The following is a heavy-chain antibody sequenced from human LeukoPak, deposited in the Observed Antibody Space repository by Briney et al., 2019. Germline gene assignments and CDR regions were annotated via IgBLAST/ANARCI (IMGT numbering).Heavy chain of an antibody. V-gene: IGHV3-48*03. Sequence: GSLRLSCQASGFTFYMYAMNWVRQAPGKGLEWVSYISSSGSTIYYADSVKGRFTISRDNAKNSLYLQMNSLRAEDTAVYYCARERYSSGWYNYWGQGTLVTVSS. CDR2: ISSSGSTI. D-gene: IGHD6-19*01. J-gene: IGHJ4*02. CDR1: GFTFYMYA. CDR3: ARERYSSGWYNY.